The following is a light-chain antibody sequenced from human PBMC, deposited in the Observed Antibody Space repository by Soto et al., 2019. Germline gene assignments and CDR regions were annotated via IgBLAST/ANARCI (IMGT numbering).Light chain of an antibody. CDR2: EVS. J-gene: IGLJ1*01. V-gene: IGLV2-8*01. CDR3: SSYAGNNNYV. Sequence: QSALTQPPFASGSPGQSVTISCTGTSSDVGGYNYVSWYQHHPGKAPKLMIYEVSKRPSGVPDRFSGSKSGNTASLTVSGLQAEDEADYYCSSYAGNNNYVFGTGTKLTVL. CDR1: SSDVGGYNY.